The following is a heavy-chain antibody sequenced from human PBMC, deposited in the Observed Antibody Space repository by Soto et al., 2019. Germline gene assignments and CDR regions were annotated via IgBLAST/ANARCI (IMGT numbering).Heavy chain of an antibody. Sequence: PGGSLRLSCAASGFTFSSYAMSWVRQAPGKGLEWVSAISGSGGSTYYADSVKGRFTISRDNSKNTLYLQMNSLRAEDTAVYYCAKDKDYYGSGSYSGSLFDIWGQGTMVTVSS. CDR1: GFTFSSYA. V-gene: IGHV3-23*01. CDR3: AKDKDYYGSGSYSGSLFDI. CDR2: ISGSGGST. J-gene: IGHJ3*02. D-gene: IGHD3-10*01.